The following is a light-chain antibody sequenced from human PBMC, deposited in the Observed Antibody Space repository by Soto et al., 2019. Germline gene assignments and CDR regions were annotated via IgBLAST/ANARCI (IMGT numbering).Light chain of an antibody. CDR2: GAS. CDR1: QSVSSN. V-gene: IGKV3-15*01. Sequence: EIVMTQSPGTLSVSPGERATLSCRASQSVSSNLAWYQQKPGQAPRLLIYGASTRATGIPARFSGSRSGTEFTLTISSLQSEEFAGYYCQQYNNWPRTFGQGTKVEIK. J-gene: IGKJ1*01. CDR3: QQYNNWPRT.